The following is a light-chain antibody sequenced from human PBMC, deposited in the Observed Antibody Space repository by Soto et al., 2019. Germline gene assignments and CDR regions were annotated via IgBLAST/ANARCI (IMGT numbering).Light chain of an antibody. CDR1: QGISNY. CDR2: AAS. J-gene: IGKJ3*01. V-gene: IGKV1-27*01. Sequence: DIQMTQSPSSLSASVGDTVTITCRASQGISNYLAWYQQRPGKVPELLIYAASTLQLGVPSRFSGSRSATDFTVTISSLQTVDLATDYGQKYNTAPFTFGPGTKVYIK. CDR3: QKYNTAPFT.